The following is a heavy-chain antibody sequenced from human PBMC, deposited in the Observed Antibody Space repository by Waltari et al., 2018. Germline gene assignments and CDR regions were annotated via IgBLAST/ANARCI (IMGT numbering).Heavy chain of an antibody. V-gene: IGHV1-69*15. Sequence: QVQLVQSGAEVKKPGYSVKVSCQASGGTFRSYAISWVGQDPGQGLEWMGRIIPIFGTANYAQKFQGRVTITADESTSTAYMELSSLRSEDTAVYYCAHTADYYDSSGYYLGYWGQGTLVTVSS. D-gene: IGHD3-22*01. CDR1: GGTFRSYA. CDR3: AHTADYYDSSGYYLGY. J-gene: IGHJ4*02. CDR2: IIPIFGTA.